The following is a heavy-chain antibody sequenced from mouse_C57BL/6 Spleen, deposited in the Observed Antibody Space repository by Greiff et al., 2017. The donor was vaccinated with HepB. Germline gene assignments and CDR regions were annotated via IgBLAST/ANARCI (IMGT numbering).Heavy chain of an antibody. V-gene: IGHV1-64*01. D-gene: IGHD1-1*01. CDR3: ARGLRSVAYGAVDY. CDR2: IHPNTGST. J-gene: IGHJ4*01. Sequence: QVQLQQPGAELVKPGASVKLSCKASGYTFTSYWMHWVKQRPGQGLEWIGMIHPNTGSTNYNEKFKSKATLPVDKSSSTAYMQLSSLTSEDSAVYYCARGLRSVAYGAVDYWGQGTSVTVSS. CDR1: GYTFTSYW.